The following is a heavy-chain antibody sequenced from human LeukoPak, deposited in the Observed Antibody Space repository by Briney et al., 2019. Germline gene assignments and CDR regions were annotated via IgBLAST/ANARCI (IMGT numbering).Heavy chain of an antibody. V-gene: IGHV3-33*01. D-gene: IGHD6-19*01. CDR3: ARGTVAGTIYYYCGMDV. J-gene: IGHJ6*02. Sequence: GGSLRLSCAASGFTFSSYGMHWVRQAPGKGLEWVAVIWYDGSNKYYADSVKGRFTISRDNSKNTLYLQMNSLRAEDTAVYYCARGTVAGTIYYYCGMDVWGQGTTVTVSS. CDR2: IWYDGSNK. CDR1: GFTFSSYG.